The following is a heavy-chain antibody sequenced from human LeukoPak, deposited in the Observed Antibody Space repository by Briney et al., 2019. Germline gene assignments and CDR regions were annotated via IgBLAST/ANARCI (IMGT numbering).Heavy chain of an antibody. J-gene: IGHJ3*02. D-gene: IGHD2-15*01. V-gene: IGHV3-53*01. CDR2: IYSGGSI. CDR1: GFTASSNY. Sequence: PGGSLRLSCAASGFTASSNYMSWVRQAPGKGLEWVSGIYSGGSIYYADSVKGRFTISRDSSKNTLYLQMNSLRVVDTAVYYCAGRGYCSGGNCYGAFDIWGQGTMVTVSS. CDR3: AGRGYCSGGNCYGAFDI.